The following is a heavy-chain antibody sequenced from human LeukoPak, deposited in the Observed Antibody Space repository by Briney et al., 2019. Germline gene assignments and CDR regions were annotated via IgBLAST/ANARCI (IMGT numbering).Heavy chain of an antibody. V-gene: IGHV1-2*02. CDR1: RYTFTGYY. D-gene: IGHD7-27*01. J-gene: IGHJ6*03. CDR2: INPNSGGT. CDR3: ARDSPPARRLGNYYYMDV. Sequence: ASVKVSCKASRYTFTGYYMCWVRQAPGQGLEWMGWINPNSGGTNYAQKFQGRVTMTRDTSISTAYMELSRLRSDDTAVYYCARDSPPARRLGNYYYMDVWGKGTTVTVSS.